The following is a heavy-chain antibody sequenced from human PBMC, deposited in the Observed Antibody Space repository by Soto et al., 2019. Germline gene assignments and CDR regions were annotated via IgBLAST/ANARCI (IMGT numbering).Heavy chain of an antibody. CDR1: GFTFSNAW. V-gene: IGHV3-15*01. CDR3: TTAWDYGFLDY. J-gene: IGHJ4*02. D-gene: IGHD4-17*01. Sequence: GGSLRRSCAASGFTFSNAWMSWVRQAPGKGLEWVGRIKSKTDGGTTDYAAPVKGRFTISRDDSKNTLYLQMNSLKTEDTAVYYCTTAWDYGFLDYWGQGTLVTVSS. CDR2: IKSKTDGGTT.